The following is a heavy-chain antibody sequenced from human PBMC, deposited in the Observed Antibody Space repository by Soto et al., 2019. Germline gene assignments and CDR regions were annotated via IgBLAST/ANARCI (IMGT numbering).Heavy chain of an antibody. D-gene: IGHD2-2*01. CDR1: GFTFSSYA. J-gene: IGHJ4*02. V-gene: IGHV3-23*01. Sequence: EVQLLESGGGLVQPGGSLRLSCAASGFTFSSYAMSWVRQAPGKGLEWVSAISGSGGSTYYADSVKGWFTISRDNSNNTLYLQMNSLRAEDTAVYYCAKELVVVVPAAAGQFDYWGQGTLVTVSS. CDR3: AKELVVVVPAAAGQFDY. CDR2: ISGSGGST.